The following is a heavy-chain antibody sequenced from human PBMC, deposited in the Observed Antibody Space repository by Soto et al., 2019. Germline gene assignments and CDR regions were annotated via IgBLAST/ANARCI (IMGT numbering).Heavy chain of an antibody. CDR3: ARGTVTSGRWFGP. CDR1: HATFTGYT. D-gene: IGHD4-17*01. J-gene: IGHJ5*02. V-gene: IGHV1-18*04. CDR2: ISSLSGNT. Sequence: QVHLMQSETEVKKPGASVTVSCKTSHATFTGYTINWVRQAPGQGLEWLGWISSLSGNTYYARDFQGRLTMTTNTSATTAYMELRSLRSDDTAVYFCARGTVTSGRWFGPWGQGTLVTVSS.